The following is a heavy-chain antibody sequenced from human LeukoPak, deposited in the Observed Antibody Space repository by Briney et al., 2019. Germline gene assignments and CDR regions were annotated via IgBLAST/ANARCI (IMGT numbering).Heavy chain of an antibody. J-gene: IGHJ4*02. CDR2: INPNSGGT. CDR3: AKYDILTDNLDY. D-gene: IGHD3-9*01. Sequence: ASVKVSCKASGYTFTGYYMHWVRQAPGQGLEWMGWINPNSGGTNYAQKFQGRVTMTRDTSISTAYMELSRLRSDDTAVYYCAKYDILTDNLDYWGQGTLVTVSS. V-gene: IGHV1-2*02. CDR1: GYTFTGYY.